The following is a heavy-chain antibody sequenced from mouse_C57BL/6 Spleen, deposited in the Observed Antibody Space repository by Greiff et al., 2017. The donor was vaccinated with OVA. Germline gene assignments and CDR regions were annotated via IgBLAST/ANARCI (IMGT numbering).Heavy chain of an antibody. J-gene: IGHJ2*01. CDR2: IDPGNGDT. Sequence: EVQLQQSGAELVRPGASVKLSCKASGYNFTDDYMHWVKQRPEQGLEWIGWIDPGNGDTKYAQKFKGKATLTADTSSNPAYLQLSRLTSEDTAVYYCTAGSSGYVDYWGQGTTLTVSS. CDR3: TAGSSGYVDY. V-gene: IGHV14-4*02. CDR1: GYNFTDDY. D-gene: IGHD3-2*02.